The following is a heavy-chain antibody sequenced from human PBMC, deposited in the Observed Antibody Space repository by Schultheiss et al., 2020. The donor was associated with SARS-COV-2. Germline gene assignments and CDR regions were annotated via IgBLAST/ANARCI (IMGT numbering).Heavy chain of an antibody. D-gene: IGHD5-12*01. J-gene: IGHJ6*02. Sequence: GGSLRLSCAASGFTVSSNYMSWVRQAPGKGLEWVAVISYDGSNKYYADSVKGRFTISRDNSKNTLYLQMNSLRAEDTAVYYCAKENHLFPSGYYALKNYYGMDVWGQGTTVTVSS. V-gene: IGHV3-30*18. CDR2: ISYDGSNK. CDR3: AKENHLFPSGYYALKNYYGMDV. CDR1: GFTVSSNY.